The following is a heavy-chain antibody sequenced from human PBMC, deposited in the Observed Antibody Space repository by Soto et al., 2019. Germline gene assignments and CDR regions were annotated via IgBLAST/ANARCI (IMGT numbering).Heavy chain of an antibody. Sequence: GGSLRLSCAASGFPFSSYIMSWVRQAPGKGLEWVSGISGGGSNTFYADYVKGRFTISRDNSKNTLLLQMNSLGAEDTAVYYCAKDSNKYSSSLRGRYFDYWGQGIGVTVSS. D-gene: IGHD4-4*01. V-gene: IGHV3-23*01. J-gene: IGHJ4*02. CDR1: GFPFSSYI. CDR3: AKDSNKYSSSLRGRYFDY. CDR2: ISGGGSNT.